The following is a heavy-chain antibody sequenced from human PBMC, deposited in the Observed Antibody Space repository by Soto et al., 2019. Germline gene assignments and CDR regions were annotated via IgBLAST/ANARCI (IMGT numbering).Heavy chain of an antibody. CDR3: AKGGYYYYYMDV. CDR2: IYYSGST. CDR1: GGSISSYY. J-gene: IGHJ6*03. Sequence: SETLSLTCTVSGGSISSYYWSWTRQPPGKGLEWIGYIYYSGSTNYNPSLKSRVTISVDTSKNQFSLKLSSVTAADTAVYYCAKGGYYYYYMDVWGKGTTVTVSS. D-gene: IGHD3-16*01. V-gene: IGHV4-59*01.